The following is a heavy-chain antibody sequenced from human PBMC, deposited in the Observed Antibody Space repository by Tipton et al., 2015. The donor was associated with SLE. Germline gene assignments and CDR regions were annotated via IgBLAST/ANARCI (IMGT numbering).Heavy chain of an antibody. Sequence: TLSLTCTVSGGSIRSSYWSWIRQPPGKGLEYIGYIYYTGATNSNPSLESRVTISVDTSKNQFSLKLKSVTAADTAVYYCARDGGGYFYYYYLDVWGKGTTVTVSS. CDR1: GGSIRSSY. CDR3: ARDGGGYFYYYYLDV. J-gene: IGHJ6*03. D-gene: IGHD2-15*01. CDR2: IYYTGAT. V-gene: IGHV4-59*12.